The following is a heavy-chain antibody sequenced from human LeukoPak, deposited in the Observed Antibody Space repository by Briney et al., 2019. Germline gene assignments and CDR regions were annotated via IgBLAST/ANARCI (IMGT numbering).Heavy chain of an antibody. CDR3: ARDRNSGYYSYYGMDV. CDR2: FYSGGST. CDR1: GFTVSSNY. J-gene: IGHJ6*02. D-gene: IGHD1-26*01. V-gene: IGHV3-53*01. Sequence: GGSLRLSCAASGFTVSSNYMSWVRQAPGKGLEWVSVFYSGGSTYYADSVKGRFTISRDNSKNTLYLQMNSLRAEDTAVYYCARDRNSGYYSYYGMDVWGQGTTVTVSS.